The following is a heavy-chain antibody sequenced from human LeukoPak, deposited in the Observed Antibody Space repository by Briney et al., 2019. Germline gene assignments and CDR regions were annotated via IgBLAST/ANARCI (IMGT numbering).Heavy chain of an antibody. J-gene: IGHJ4*02. CDR3: ARGKGNYGDPASFDY. CDR2: INPSGSST. D-gene: IGHD4-17*01. Sequence: ASVKVSCKTSGYIFTSYNMHWVRQAPGRGLEWMGIINPSGSSTRYAQKFQGRVTMTTDTSTSTAYMEVRSLRSDDTAMYYCARGKGNYGDPASFDYWGQGTLVTVSS. V-gene: IGHV1-46*01. CDR1: GYIFTSYN.